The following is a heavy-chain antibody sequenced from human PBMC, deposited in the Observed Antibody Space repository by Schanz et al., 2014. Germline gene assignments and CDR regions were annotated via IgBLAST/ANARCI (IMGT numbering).Heavy chain of an antibody. J-gene: IGHJ5*01. CDR2: ISASGGTT. CDR1: GFTFSAYA. Sequence: EVQLLESGGGLVQPGGSLRLSCAASGFTFSAYAMTWVRQIPGTGLEWVSAISASGGTTYYADSVKGRFTISRDNTKNTLYLQMSSLGAEDPAVYYCAKTPREYCNYDNCPNGFDSWGQGTLVTASS. V-gene: IGHV3-23*01. D-gene: IGHD2-15*01. CDR3: AKTPREYCNYDNCPNGFDS.